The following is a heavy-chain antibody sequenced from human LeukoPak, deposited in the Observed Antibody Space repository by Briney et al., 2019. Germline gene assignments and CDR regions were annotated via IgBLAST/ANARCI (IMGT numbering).Heavy chain of an antibody. CDR2: INPNSGGT. CDR1: GYSFTGYY. V-gene: IGHV1-2*02. J-gene: IGHJ4*02. Sequence: ASVKVSCKASGYSFTGYYMHWERQAPGQGLEWMGWINPNSGGTNYARKFQGRVTMTSDTSISTAYMELGRLRSDDTAVYYCARGGLYDTSAPSDYRGQGTLVTVSS. CDR3: ARGGLYDTSAPSDY. D-gene: IGHD3-22*01.